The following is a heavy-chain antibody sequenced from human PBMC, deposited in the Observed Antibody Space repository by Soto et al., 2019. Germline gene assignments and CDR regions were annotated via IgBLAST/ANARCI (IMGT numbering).Heavy chain of an antibody. J-gene: IGHJ6*02. CDR3: ARDDYGMDV. Sequence: EVQLVESGGGLVQPGGALRLSCAAYGFNFSSHWMHWVRQAPGKGLAWVSRLNSDGSTTSHAHSVKGRFTISRDNAKNTLHLQMNSLRAEDTAVYYCARDDYGMDVWGQGTTVTVSS. CDR2: LNSDGSTT. CDR1: GFNFSSHW. V-gene: IGHV3-74*01.